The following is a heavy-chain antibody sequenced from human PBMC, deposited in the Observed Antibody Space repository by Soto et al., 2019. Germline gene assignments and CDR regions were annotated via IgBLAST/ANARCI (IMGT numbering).Heavy chain of an antibody. D-gene: IGHD3-9*01. CDR1: GFTFTSSA. Sequence: SVKVSCKASGFTFTSSAMQWVRQARGQRLEWIGWIVVGSGNTNYAQKFQERVTITRDMSTSTAYMELSSLRSEDTAVYYCAAGGSAYYDILTGYSLDAFDIWGQGTMVTVSS. V-gene: IGHV1-58*02. J-gene: IGHJ3*02. CDR2: IVVGSGNT. CDR3: AAGGSAYYDILTGYSLDAFDI.